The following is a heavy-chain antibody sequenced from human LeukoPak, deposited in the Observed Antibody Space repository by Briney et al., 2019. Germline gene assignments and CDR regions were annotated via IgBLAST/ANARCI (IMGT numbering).Heavy chain of an antibody. D-gene: IGHD3-22*01. CDR1: GGSISSYY. V-gene: IGHV4-4*07. J-gene: IGHJ5*02. CDR3: ASHYYYDSKGFDP. CDR2: IYGSGST. Sequence: SEILSLTCTVSGGSISSYYWSWIRQPAGKGLEWIGRIYGSGSTNYNPSLKSRVTMSVDTSKNQFSLKLSSVTAADTAVYYCASHYYYDSKGFDPWGQGTLVNVSS.